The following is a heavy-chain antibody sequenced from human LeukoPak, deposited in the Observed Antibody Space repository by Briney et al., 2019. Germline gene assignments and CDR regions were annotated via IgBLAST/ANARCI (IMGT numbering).Heavy chain of an antibody. Sequence: GESLQISCQGSGYRFTNYWIGWVRQMPGKGLEWMGLIYPGDSDTRYSPSFQGHVTISADKSISTAYLQWSSLKASDTAMYYCAIGGDSSTSCYRCFDYWGQGTLVTVSS. CDR2: IYPGDSDT. CDR1: GYRFTNYW. CDR3: AIGGDSSTSCYRCFDY. V-gene: IGHV5-51*01. D-gene: IGHD2-2*02. J-gene: IGHJ4*02.